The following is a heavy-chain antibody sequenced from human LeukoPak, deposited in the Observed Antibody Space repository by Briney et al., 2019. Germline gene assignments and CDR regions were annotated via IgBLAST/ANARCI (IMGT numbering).Heavy chain of an antibody. J-gene: IGHJ4*02. V-gene: IGHV4-61*02. CDR1: GGSISSGDYY. D-gene: IGHD4-17*01. Sequence: SETLSLTCTVSGGSISSGDYYYYWLRQPAGKGLEWIGRMYTSGSTDYNPSLKSRVTISADTSKNQFSLTLSSVTAADTAVYYCATTFSGDRDYWGQGTLVTVSS. CDR3: ATTFSGDRDY. CDR2: MYTSGST.